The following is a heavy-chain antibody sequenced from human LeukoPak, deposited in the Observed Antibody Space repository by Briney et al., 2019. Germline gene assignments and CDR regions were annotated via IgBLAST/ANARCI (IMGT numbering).Heavy chain of an antibody. D-gene: IGHD3-10*01. CDR3: TRDHREPLGFGEF. CDR1: GFTFSSYA. CDR2: IRSKAYGGTT. J-gene: IGHJ4*02. Sequence: GGSLRLSCAASGFTFSSYAMHWVRQAPGKGLEWVGFIRSKAYGGTTEYAASVKGRFTISRDDSKSIAYPQMNSLKTEDTAVYYCTRDHREPLGFGEFWGQGTLVTVSS. V-gene: IGHV3-49*04.